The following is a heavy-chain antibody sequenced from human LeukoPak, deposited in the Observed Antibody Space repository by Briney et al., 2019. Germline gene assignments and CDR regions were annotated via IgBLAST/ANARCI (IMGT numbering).Heavy chain of an antibody. Sequence: SETLSLTCAVYGGSFSGYYWSWIRQPPGKGLEWIGYIYHSGSTYYNPSLKSRVTISVDRSKNQFSLKLSSVTAADAAVYYCARSPGDYYYYGMDVWGQGTTVTASS. CDR2: IYHSGST. V-gene: IGHV4-30-2*01. CDR3: ARSPGDYYYYGMDV. CDR1: GGSFSGYY. J-gene: IGHJ6*02.